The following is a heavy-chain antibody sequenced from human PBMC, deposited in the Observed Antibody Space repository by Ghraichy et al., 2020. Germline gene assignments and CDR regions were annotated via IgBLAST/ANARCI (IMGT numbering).Heavy chain of an antibody. Sequence: GGSLRLSCSVSGFSLSNNAVHWVRQAPGKGLESVSGISVNGDRIYYPDSVKGRFTISRNTSKNTVYLQMSSLRVDDTAIYYCVKDRLCSSRGRFDCWGQGTLGVVSS. CDR3: VKDRLCSSRGRFDC. D-gene: IGHD2/OR15-2a*01. V-gene: IGHV3-64D*06. CDR1: GFSLSNNA. J-gene: IGHJ5*01. CDR2: ISVNGDRI.